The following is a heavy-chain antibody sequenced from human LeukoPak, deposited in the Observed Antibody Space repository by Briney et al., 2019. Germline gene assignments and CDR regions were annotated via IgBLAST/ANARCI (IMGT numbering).Heavy chain of an antibody. Sequence: ASVKVSCKASGGTFSSYAISWVRQAPGQGLEWMGWINPNSGGTNYAQKFQGRVTMTRDTSISTAYMELSRLRSDDTAVYYCARDAEANWFDPWGQGTLVTVSS. CDR1: GGTFSSYA. V-gene: IGHV1-2*02. J-gene: IGHJ5*02. CDR3: ARDAEANWFDP. CDR2: INPNSGGT.